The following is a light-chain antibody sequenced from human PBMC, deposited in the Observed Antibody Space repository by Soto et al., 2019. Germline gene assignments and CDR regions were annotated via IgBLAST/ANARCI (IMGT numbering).Light chain of an antibody. CDR1: SSNIGAEYG. Sequence: QSVLTQPPLVSGAPGQRVTISCTGSSSNIGAEYGIRWYQHLPGTAPKLLIYGVNSRPSGVPDRFSGSKSGSSASLAIAGLQAEDEADYYCQSYDDSLASFYVFGTGTKLTVL. CDR3: QSYDDSLASFYV. CDR2: GVN. V-gene: IGLV1-40*01. J-gene: IGLJ1*01.